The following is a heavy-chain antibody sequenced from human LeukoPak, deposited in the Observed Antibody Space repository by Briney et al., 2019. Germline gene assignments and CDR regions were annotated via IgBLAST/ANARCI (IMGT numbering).Heavy chain of an antibody. CDR3: AKDVSQVVVTPTLPDY. J-gene: IGHJ4*02. Sequence: GGSLRLSCAASGFTFKNYAMYRVRQAPGKGLEWVSAIIESGESTYYTDSVKGRFTISRDNSKNTLYLQMNSLRAEDTAVYYCAKDVSQVVVTPTLPDYWGQGTLVTVSS. V-gene: IGHV3-23*01. CDR2: IIESGEST. D-gene: IGHD3-22*01. CDR1: GFTFKNYA.